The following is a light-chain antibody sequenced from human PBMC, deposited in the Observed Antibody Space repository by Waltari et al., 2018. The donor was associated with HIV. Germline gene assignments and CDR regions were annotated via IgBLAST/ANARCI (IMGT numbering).Light chain of an antibody. Sequence: IQMTQSPSSLSASIGDRVTIICRASQSINTGLAWYQQKPNLAPHFLIFAASGLQNGVPSRFSGSGSGTLFTLTIANLQPEDSATYYCQQTTTFPLGFGGGTRVEI. J-gene: IGKJ4*02. CDR3: QQTTTFPLG. V-gene: IGKV1-12*01. CDR1: QSINTG. CDR2: AAS.